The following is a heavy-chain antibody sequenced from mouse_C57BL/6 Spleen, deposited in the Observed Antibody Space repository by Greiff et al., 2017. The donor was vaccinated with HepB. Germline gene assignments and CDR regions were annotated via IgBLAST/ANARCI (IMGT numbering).Heavy chain of an antibody. V-gene: IGHV1-82*01. CDR3: AVSTTVVATDY. D-gene: IGHD1-1*01. CDR1: GYAFSSSW. CDR2: IYPGDGDT. J-gene: IGHJ2*01. Sequence: VQRVESGPELVKPGASVKISCKASGYAFSSSWMNWVKQRPGKGLEWIGRIYPGDGDTNYNGKFKGKATLTADKSSSTAYMQLSSLTSEDSAVYFCAVSTTVVATDYWGQGTTLTVSS.